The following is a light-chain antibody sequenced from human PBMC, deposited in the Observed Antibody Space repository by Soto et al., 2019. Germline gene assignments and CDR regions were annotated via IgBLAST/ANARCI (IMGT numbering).Light chain of an antibody. J-gene: IGKJ1*01. V-gene: IGKV3-20*01. CDR1: QSVSSSY. CDR2: GAS. CDR3: QQYGSSPWT. Sequence: EIVLTQSPGTLSLSPGERATLSCRGSQSVSSSYLAWYQQKPGQAPRLLTYGASSRATGIPDRFSGSGSGTDFTLTISRLEPEDFAVYYCQQYGSSPWTFGQGTKVEIK.